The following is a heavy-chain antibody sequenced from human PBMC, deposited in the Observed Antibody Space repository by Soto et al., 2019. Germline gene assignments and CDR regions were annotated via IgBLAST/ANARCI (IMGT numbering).Heavy chain of an antibody. D-gene: IGHD3-22*01. V-gene: IGHV1-18*04. J-gene: IGHJ6*02. CDR2: ISGYNGNT. CDR1: GYTFTSYG. Sequence: QVQLVQSGGEVKKPGASMKVSCKASGYTFTSYGISWVRQAPGQGLEWMGWISGYNGNTNYAQNLQGRVTMTTDTSTSPAYMELRSLRSDDTAVYYCVRVSRVTFYDSSAYRDYYYYGMDVWGQGNTVTVSS. CDR3: VRVSRVTFYDSSAYRDYYYYGMDV.